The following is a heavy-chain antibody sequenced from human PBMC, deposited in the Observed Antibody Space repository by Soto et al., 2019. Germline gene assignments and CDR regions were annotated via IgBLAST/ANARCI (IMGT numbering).Heavy chain of an antibody. V-gene: IGHV3-72*01. CDR3: ARDYGSGRGWFDP. CDR1: GFTFSDHY. CDR2: ITNKANSYTT. D-gene: IGHD3-10*01. Sequence: EVQLVESGGGLVQPGGSLRLSCAASGFTFSDHYMDWVRQAPGKGLEWVGRITNKANSYTTEYAASVKGRFTISRDDSKNALYLQMNSLKTEYTAVYYCARDYGSGRGWFDPWGQGTLVIVSS. J-gene: IGHJ5*02.